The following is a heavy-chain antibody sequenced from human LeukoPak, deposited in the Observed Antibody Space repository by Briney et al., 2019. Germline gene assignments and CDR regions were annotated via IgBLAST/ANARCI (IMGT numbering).Heavy chain of an antibody. V-gene: IGHV3-23*01. CDR3: AKEGAAVMGYFDY. CDR1: GFTFSSYA. D-gene: IGHD2-15*01. Sequence: TGGSLRLSCAASGFTFSSYAMSWVRQAPGKGLEWVSVISGSGGGSHYADSVKGRFTISRDNSKNTLYLQMDSLRGEDTAVYYCAKEGAAVMGYFDYWGQGALVIVSS. J-gene: IGHJ4*02. CDR2: ISGSGGGS.